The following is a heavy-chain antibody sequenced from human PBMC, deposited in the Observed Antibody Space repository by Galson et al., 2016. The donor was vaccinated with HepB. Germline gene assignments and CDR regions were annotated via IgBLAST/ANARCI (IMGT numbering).Heavy chain of an antibody. D-gene: IGHD3-3*01. CDR2: IRSKPYGGTT. J-gene: IGHJ6*02. Sequence: SLRLSCAASGFTFGDYAMSWFRQAPGKGLEWVGFIRSKPYGGTTEHAASVKGRFTISRDDSKSIAYLQMNSLKTEDTAVYYCSRVGMWPSYDFWSGPEDRGMDVWGQGTTVTVS. V-gene: IGHV3-49*03. CDR1: GFTFGDYA. CDR3: SRVGMWPSYDFWSGPEDRGMDV.